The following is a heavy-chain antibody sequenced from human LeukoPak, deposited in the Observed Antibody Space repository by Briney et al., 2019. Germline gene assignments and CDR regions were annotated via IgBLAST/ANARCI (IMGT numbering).Heavy chain of an antibody. Sequence: PSETLSLTCNVSGYSISSGYYWGWIRQPPGKGLEWIGSIYHSGSTYYNPSLKSRVTISVDTSKNQFSLKLSSVTAADTAVYYCARGDYGDNPYYYYYMDVWGKGTTVTISS. V-gene: IGHV4-38-2*02. CDR3: ARGDYGDNPYYYYYMDV. D-gene: IGHD4-17*01. CDR1: GYSISSGYY. CDR2: IYHSGST. J-gene: IGHJ6*03.